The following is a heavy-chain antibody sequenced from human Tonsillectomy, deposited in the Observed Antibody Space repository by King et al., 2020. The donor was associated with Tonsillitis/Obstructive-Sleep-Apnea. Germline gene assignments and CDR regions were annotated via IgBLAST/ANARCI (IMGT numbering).Heavy chain of an antibody. CDR3: ARGPSGVPGLPREADY. V-gene: IGHV1-46*01. CDR2: INPSGGST. D-gene: IGHD2-8*01. J-gene: IGHJ4*02. Sequence: QLVQSGAEVKKPGASVKVSCKASGYTFTSYYMHWVRQAPGQGLEWMGIINPSGGSTSYAQKFQGRVTMTRDTSTSTVYMGLGSRRSEDTAVYYSARGPSGVPGLPREADYWGQGTLVTVSS. CDR1: GYTFTSYY.